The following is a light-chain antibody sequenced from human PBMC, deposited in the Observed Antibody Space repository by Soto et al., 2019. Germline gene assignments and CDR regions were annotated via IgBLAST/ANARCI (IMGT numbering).Light chain of an antibody. J-gene: IGKJ4*01. V-gene: IGKV1-39*01. CDR2: ATS. CDR3: QQSYDSPIT. CDR1: QSISNY. Sequence: DLQMTQSPSSLSASVGDRVIITCRASQSISNYLNWYQQKPGKAPNLLIYATSTLQRGVPSRFSGSGSGTDFTLTISSLQPEDFTTYYCQQSYDSPITFGGGTKVEIK.